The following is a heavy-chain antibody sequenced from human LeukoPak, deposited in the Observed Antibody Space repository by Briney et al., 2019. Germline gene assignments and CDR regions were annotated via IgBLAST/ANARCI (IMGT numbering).Heavy chain of an antibody. V-gene: IGHV4-59*08. D-gene: IGHD3-22*01. CDR1: GGSISSYY. CDR3: ARDSSGYYRIDY. CDR2: VFHSGST. J-gene: IGHJ4*02. Sequence: SETLSLTCTVSGGSISSYYWSWIRQPPGKGLEWIGYVFHSGSTNYNPSLKSRVTISVDTSKNQFSLKLTSVTAADTAVYYCARDSSGYYRIDYWGQGTLVTVSS.